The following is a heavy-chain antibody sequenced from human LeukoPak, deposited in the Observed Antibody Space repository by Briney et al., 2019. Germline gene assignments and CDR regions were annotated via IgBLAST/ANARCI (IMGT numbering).Heavy chain of an antibody. D-gene: IGHD3-10*01. J-gene: IGHJ4*02. CDR1: GGSISSGSYY. V-gene: IGHV4-61*02. Sequence: SETLSLTCTVSGGSISSGSYYWSWIRQPAGKGLEWIGRMYTSGSTNYNPSLKSRVTISVDTSKNQFSLKLSSVTAADTAVYYCASGYYYGSGSYYNLDYWGQGTLVTVSS. CDR2: MYTSGST. CDR3: ASGYYYGSGSYYNLDY.